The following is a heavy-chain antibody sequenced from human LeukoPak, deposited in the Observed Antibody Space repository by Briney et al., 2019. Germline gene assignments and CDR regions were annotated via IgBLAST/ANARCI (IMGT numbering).Heavy chain of an antibody. V-gene: IGHV3-48*02. D-gene: IGHD3-9*01. CDR1: GFTFSSYV. CDR2: INHNGETI. Sequence: GGPLRLSCAASGFTFSSYVMSWIRQAPGKGLEWVSYINHNGETIYYADSVKGRFTISRDNAKNLLYMQMNSLRDEDTAVYYCARDTDWAFDYWGQGTLVTVSS. CDR3: ARDTDWAFDY. J-gene: IGHJ4*02.